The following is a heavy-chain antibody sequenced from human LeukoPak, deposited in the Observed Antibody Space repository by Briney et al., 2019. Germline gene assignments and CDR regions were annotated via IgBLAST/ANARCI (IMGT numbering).Heavy chain of an antibody. D-gene: IGHD1-1*01. Sequence: GGSLRLSCAASGFTFSSYSMNWVRQAPGKGLEWVSSISSSSSYIYYADSGKGRFTISRDNAKNSLYLQMNSLRAEDTAVYYCARDYLEGGFFDYWGQGTLVTVSS. CDR3: ARDYLEGGFFDY. CDR2: ISSSSSYI. J-gene: IGHJ4*02. V-gene: IGHV3-21*01. CDR1: GFTFSSYS.